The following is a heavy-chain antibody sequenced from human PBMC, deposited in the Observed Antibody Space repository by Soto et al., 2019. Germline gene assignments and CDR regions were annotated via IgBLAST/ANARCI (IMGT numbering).Heavy chain of an antibody. Sequence: SETLSLTCTVSGGSISSYYWCWFRQPAGKGLEWIGRIYTSGSTNYNPSLKSRVTMSVDTSKNQFSLKLSSVTAADTAVYYCVRGRGYNYLYYYYGMDVWGQGTTVTVSS. J-gene: IGHJ6*02. D-gene: IGHD5-12*01. CDR1: GGSISSYY. CDR2: IYTSGST. V-gene: IGHV4-4*07. CDR3: VRGRGYNYLYYYYGMDV.